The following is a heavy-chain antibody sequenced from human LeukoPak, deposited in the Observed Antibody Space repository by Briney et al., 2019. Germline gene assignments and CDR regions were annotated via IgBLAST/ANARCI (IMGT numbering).Heavy chain of an antibody. CDR1: GFTFSSYA. J-gene: IGHJ4*02. Sequence: PGRSLRLSCAAPGFTFSSYAMHWVRQAPGKGLEWVAVISYDGSNKYYADSVKGRFTISRDNSKNTLYLQMNSLRAEDTAVYYCVPNCSGGSCYSGHFDYWGQGTLVTVSS. CDR3: VPNCSGGSCYSGHFDY. V-gene: IGHV3-30*04. CDR2: ISYDGSNK. D-gene: IGHD2-15*01.